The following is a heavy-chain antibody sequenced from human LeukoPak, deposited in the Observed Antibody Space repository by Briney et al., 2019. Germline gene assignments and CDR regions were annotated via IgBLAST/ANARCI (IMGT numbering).Heavy chain of an antibody. CDR1: GFAFSGSA. D-gene: IGHD3-9*01. J-gene: IGHJ4*02. CDR2: IRSKANDYAT. CDR3: TRHPYDILTAFDY. V-gene: IGHV3-73*01. Sequence: GGSLKLSCTASGFAFSGSAIHWVRQPSGKGLEWAGRIRSKANDYATTYAASVKGRFTISRDDSKNTAYLQMNSLKTEDTAVYYCTRHPYDILTAFDYWGQGTLVT.